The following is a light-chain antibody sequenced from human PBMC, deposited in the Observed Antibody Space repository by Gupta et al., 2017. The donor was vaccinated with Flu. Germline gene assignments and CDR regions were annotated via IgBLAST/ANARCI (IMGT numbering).Light chain of an antibody. V-gene: IGLV1-44*01. CDR1: STRVGSNS. CDR3: AAWDDSRNGWV. Sequence: VTISCSGTSTRVGSNSVNWNRQQPGTAPKLLIYSNSQRTSGVPDRFSGSRSGTAATLAISGLQAEDEADYYCAAWDDSRNGWVFGGGTKLTVL. J-gene: IGLJ3*02. CDR2: SNS.